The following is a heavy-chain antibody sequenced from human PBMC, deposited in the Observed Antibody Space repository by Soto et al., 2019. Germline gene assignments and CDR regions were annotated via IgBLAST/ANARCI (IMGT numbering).Heavy chain of an antibody. J-gene: IGHJ6*02. CDR3: ARDRSYGMDV. CDR2: MNPTSGNT. V-gene: IGHV1-8*01. Sequence: QVQLVQSGAEVKKPGASVKVSCKASGYTFTSYDINWVRQATGQGLEWMGWMNPTSGNTAYEQMFQSRVTITRNTSIRTASMELSTLESEDTAVYCCARDRSYGMDVWGEGTTVTVSS. CDR1: GYTFTSYD.